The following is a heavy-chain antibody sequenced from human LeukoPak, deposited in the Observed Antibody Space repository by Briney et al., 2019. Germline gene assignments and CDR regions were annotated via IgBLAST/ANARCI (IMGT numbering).Heavy chain of an antibody. CDR2: ISYDGSNN. V-gene: IGHV3-30*18. CDR3: AKTLATGGGSYNMDV. Sequence: GRSLRLSCAASGFTFSSYGMHWVRQAPGKGLEWVAFISYDGSNNYYADSVKGRFTISRDNSKNTLFLQMSSLRAEDTALYYCAKTLATGGGSYNMDVWGQGTTVTV. J-gene: IGHJ6*02. D-gene: IGHD2-8*02. CDR1: GFTFSSYG.